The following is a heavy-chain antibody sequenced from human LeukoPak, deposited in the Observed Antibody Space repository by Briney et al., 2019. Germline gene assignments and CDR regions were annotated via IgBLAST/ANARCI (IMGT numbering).Heavy chain of an antibody. D-gene: IGHD5-12*01. V-gene: IGHV4-34*01. CDR3: ARGHLYSGLYFDY. CDR2: INLSEST. J-gene: IGHJ4*02. CDR1: GGSFSGYY. Sequence: PSETLSLTCAVYGGSFSGYYWSWLRQSPPKGLEWVGEINLSESTNYNQSLTRRVTISVDTSKNQFSLKRSSVTGADTAVYYCARGHLYSGLYFDYWGEGTLVTVSS.